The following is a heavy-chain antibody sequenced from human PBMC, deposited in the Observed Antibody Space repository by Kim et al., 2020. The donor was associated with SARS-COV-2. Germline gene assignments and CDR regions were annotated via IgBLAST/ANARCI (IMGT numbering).Heavy chain of an antibody. CDR3: ARPSITGTRYFDY. V-gene: IGHV1-18*01. J-gene: IGHJ4*02. Sequence: YAPKLQGSVTMTTDTTTSTAYMELRSLRSDDTAVYYCARPSITGTRYFDYWGQGTLVTVSS. D-gene: IGHD1-20*01.